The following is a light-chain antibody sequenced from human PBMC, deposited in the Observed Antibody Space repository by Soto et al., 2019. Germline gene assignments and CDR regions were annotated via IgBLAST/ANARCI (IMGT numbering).Light chain of an antibody. V-gene: IGLV2-8*01. CDR1: GSDVGGYNY. Sequence: SVLTQPPSASGSPGQSVTMSCTGTGSDVGGYNYVSWYQQHPGKAPKLIIYEVSKRPSGVPDRFSGSKSGNTASLTASGLQAEDEADYYCSSYAGSNTNYVFGVGTK. CDR3: SSYAGSNTNYV. CDR2: EVS. J-gene: IGLJ1*01.